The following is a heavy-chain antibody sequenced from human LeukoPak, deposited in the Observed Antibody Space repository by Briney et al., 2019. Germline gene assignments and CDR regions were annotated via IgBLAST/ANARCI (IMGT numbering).Heavy chain of an antibody. D-gene: IGHD6-13*01. J-gene: IGHJ6*03. CDR2: IYYSGST. V-gene: IGHV4-39*07. CDR3: ARDTYSSSWAHMDV. CDR1: GGSISSSSYY. Sequence: SETLSLTCTVSGGSISSSSYYWGWIRQPPGKGLEWIGSIYYSGSTYYNPSLKSRVTISVDTSKNQFSLKLSSVTAADTAVYYCARDTYSSSWAHMDVWGKGTTVTVSS.